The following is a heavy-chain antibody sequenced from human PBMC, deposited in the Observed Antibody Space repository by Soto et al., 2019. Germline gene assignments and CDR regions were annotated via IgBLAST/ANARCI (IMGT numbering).Heavy chain of an antibody. CDR1: GYSFTSYW. J-gene: IGHJ6*02. CDR2: IDPSDSYT. CDR3: AREGNLEYSSSSSGYYYYYYGVDV. D-gene: IGHD6-6*01. Sequence: GESLKISCKGSGYSFTSYWISWVRQMPGKGLEWMGRIDPSDSYTNYSPSFQGHVTISADKSISTAYLQWSSLKASDTAMYYCAREGNLEYSSSSSGYYYYYYGVDVWGQGTTVTVS. V-gene: IGHV5-10-1*01.